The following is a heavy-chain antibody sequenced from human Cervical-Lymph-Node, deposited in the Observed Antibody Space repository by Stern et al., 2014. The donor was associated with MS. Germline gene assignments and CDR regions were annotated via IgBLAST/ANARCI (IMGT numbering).Heavy chain of an antibody. J-gene: IGHJ4*02. CDR3: ARDRGGKGPVDY. D-gene: IGHD3-10*01. CDR2: IWYDGSNK. V-gene: IGHV3-33*01. CDR1: GFTFSSYG. Sequence: VQLVESGGGVVQPGRSLRLSCAASGFTFSSYGMHWVRQAPGKGLEWVAVIWYDGSNKYYATSVKGRFTISRDNSKNTLYLQINSLRAEDTAVYYCARDRGGKGPVDYWGQGTLVTVSS.